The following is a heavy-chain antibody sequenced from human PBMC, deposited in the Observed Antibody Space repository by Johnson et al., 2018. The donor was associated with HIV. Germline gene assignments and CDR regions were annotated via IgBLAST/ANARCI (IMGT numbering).Heavy chain of an antibody. J-gene: IGHJ3*02. Sequence: VQLVESGGGVVQPGGSLRLSCVASGITVSSNYMSWVRQVPGKGLEWVSVIYSGGSTYYADSVKGRFTISRDNSKNTLYLQMNSLRAEDTALYYCARGVPDYVDAFDIWGQGTMVTVSS. D-gene: IGHD4-17*01. CDR3: ARGVPDYVDAFDI. V-gene: IGHV3-66*01. CDR1: GITVSSNY. CDR2: IYSGGST.